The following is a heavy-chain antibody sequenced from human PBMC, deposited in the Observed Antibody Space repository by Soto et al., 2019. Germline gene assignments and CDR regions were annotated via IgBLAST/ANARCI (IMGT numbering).Heavy chain of an antibody. CDR3: AHRRSTVTKAEYFHH. Sequence: QITLKESGPTLVKPTQTLTLTCTFSGFSLSTSGVGVGWIRQPPGKALEWLTVIYWDDDKRYSPSLRSRLTITKDTSKNHAVLTMTNMDPVDTATYSCAHRRSTVTKAEYFHHWGQGTLVTVSS. V-gene: IGHV2-5*02. J-gene: IGHJ1*01. CDR1: GFSLSTSGVG. D-gene: IGHD4-17*01. CDR2: IYWDDDK.